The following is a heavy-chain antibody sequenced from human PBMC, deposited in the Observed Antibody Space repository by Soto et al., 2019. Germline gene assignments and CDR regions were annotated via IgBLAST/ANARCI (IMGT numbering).Heavy chain of an antibody. CDR3: ARDYSSVWYFDY. V-gene: IGHV3-48*01. CDR2: ISSSSTTM. CDR1: GFTFISES. Sequence: GGARRLSGAASGFTFISESMNWVRQAPGKGLEWVSYISSSSTTMYYADSVKGRFTISRDNAKNSLYLQMNSLRAEDTAVYYCARDYSSVWYFDYWGQET. J-gene: IGHJ4*02. D-gene: IGHD6-25*01.